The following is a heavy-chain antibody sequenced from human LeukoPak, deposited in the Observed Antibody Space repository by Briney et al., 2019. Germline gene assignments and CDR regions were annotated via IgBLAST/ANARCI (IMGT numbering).Heavy chain of an antibody. CDR2: ISGSGGST. J-gene: IGHJ4*02. D-gene: IGHD6-13*01. V-gene: IGHV3-23*01. CDR1: EFTFNNYA. Sequence: GSLRLSCAASEFTFNNYAMSWVRQAPKKGLEWVSEISGSGGSTHYADSVKGRFTISRDNSKNTLYLQMNSLRAEDTAAYYCAKIGGGSSIYYFDYWGQGAQVTVSS. CDR3: AKIGGGSSIYYFDY.